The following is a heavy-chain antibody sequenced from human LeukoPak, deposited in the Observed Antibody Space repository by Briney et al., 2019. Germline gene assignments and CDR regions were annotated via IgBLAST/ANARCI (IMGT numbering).Heavy chain of an antibody. CDR1: GGSFSGYY. V-gene: IGHV4-34*01. J-gene: IGHJ4*02. Sequence: SETLSLTCAVSGGSFSGYYWSWIRQPPGKGLEWIGEINHSGSTNYNPSLKSRVTISVDTSKNQFSLKLSSVTAADTAVYYCATPWGFGESSFDYWGQGTLVTVSS. CDR3: ATPWGFGESSFDY. CDR2: INHSGST. D-gene: IGHD3-10*01.